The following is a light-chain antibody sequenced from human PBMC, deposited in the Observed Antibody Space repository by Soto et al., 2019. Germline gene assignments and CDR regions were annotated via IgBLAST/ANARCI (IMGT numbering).Light chain of an antibody. CDR3: QHYNNWPPT. J-gene: IGKJ3*01. CDR1: ESVHRN. CDR2: YAS. Sequence: EMVMTQSPATLSVSPGERVTLSCRASESVHRNLAWYQQTPGQGPSLLIYYASTRATGVPDRFTGSGSGTEFTLTISSLQSEDSGVYHCQHYNNWPPTFGPGTKVEIK. V-gene: IGKV3-15*01.